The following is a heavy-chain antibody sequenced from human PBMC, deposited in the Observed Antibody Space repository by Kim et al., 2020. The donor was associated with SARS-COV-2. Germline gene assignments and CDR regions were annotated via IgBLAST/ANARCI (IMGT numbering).Heavy chain of an antibody. CDR1: GFTFSSYS. CDR2: ISSSSSTI. Sequence: GGSLRLSCAASGFTFSSYSMNWVRPAPGKGLEWVSYISSSSSTIYYADSVKGRFTISRDNAKNSLYLQMNSLRDEDTAVYYCARPFCRGDCYKANDAFDIWGQGTMVTVSS. V-gene: IGHV3-48*02. D-gene: IGHD2-21*02. J-gene: IGHJ3*02. CDR3: ARPFCRGDCYKANDAFDI.